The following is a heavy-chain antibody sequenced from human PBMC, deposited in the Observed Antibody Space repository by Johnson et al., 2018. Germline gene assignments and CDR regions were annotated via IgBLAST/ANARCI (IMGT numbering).Heavy chain of an antibody. V-gene: IGHV3-30-3*01. J-gene: IGHJ3*02. Sequence: QVQLVQSGGGVVQPGRSLRLSCAASGFTFSSYAMHWVRQAPGKGLEWVAVISYDGSNKYYADSVKGRFTISRDNAKDSLYLQVNSLRAEDTALYYCAKGVVAELQLGTFDIWGQGTMVTVSS. CDR2: ISYDGSNK. CDR3: AKGVVAELQLGTFDI. CDR1: GFTFSSYA. D-gene: IGHD1-7*01.